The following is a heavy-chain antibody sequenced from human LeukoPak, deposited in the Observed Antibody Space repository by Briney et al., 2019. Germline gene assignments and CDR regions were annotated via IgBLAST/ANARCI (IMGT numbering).Heavy chain of an antibody. Sequence: PSETLSLTCTVSGVSISSGGYYWSWLRQHPGKGLEWIGYIYYSGSTNYNPSLKSRVTISVDTSKNQFSLQLNSVTAADTAVYYCVRHDGRSGGTMGAFDSWGQGSLVTVSS. V-gene: IGHV4-61*08. J-gene: IGHJ5*01. CDR1: GVSISSGGYY. CDR2: IYYSGST. CDR3: VRHDGRSGGTMGAFDS. D-gene: IGHD4-23*01.